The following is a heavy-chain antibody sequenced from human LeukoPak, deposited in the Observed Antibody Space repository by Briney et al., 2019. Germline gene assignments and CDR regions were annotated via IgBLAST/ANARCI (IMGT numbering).Heavy chain of an antibody. V-gene: IGHV5-51*01. D-gene: IGHD3-9*01. Sequence: GESLKISCKGSGYSFTSYWIGWVRQMLGKGLEWMGIIYPGDSDTRYSPSFQGQVTISADKSISTAYLQWSSLKASDTAMYYCGRGGLVFRYFAWLFTFDYWGQEPWSPSPQ. CDR2: IYPGDSDT. CDR3: GRGGLVFRYFAWLFTFDY. CDR1: GYSFTSYW. J-gene: IGHJ4*01.